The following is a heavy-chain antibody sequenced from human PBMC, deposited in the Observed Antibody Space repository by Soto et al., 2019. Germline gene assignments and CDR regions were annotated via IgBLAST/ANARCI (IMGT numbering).Heavy chain of an antibody. CDR1: GYSISSSNW. CDR2: IYYSGTT. V-gene: IGHV4-28*01. D-gene: IGHD1-26*01. Sequence: QVQLQESGPGLVKPSDTLSLTCAVSGYSISSSNWWGWIRQPPGKGLEWIGYIYYSGTTYYNPPRKSRVTMSVDTSKNQFSLKLTSVTAVDPAVYYCARREIQGPIDYWGQGTLGTVSS. CDR3: ARREIQGPIDY. J-gene: IGHJ4*02.